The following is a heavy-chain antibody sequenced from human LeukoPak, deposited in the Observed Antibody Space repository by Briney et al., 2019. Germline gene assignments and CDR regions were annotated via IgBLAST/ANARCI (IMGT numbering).Heavy chain of an antibody. CDR3: ARGSDISDY. Sequence: GESLKISCAASGFTFSSYSMNWVRQAPGKGLEWVSYISSSSRTTYYADSVKGRFTISRDDAKNSLYLQMISLRADDTAVYYCARGSDISDYWGQGTLVTVSS. CDR1: GFTFSSYS. CDR2: ISSSSRTT. D-gene: IGHD3-9*01. J-gene: IGHJ4*02. V-gene: IGHV3-48*01.